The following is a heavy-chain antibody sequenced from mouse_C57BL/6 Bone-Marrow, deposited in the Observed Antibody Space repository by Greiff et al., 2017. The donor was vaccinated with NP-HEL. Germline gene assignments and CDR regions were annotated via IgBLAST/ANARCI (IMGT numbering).Heavy chain of an antibody. CDR2: ISNGGGST. Sequence: EVKLVESGGGLVQPGGSLKLSCAASGFTFSDYYMYWVRQTPEKRLEWVAYISNGGGSTYYPDTVKGRFTISRDNAKNTLYLQMSRLKSEDTAMYYCARKKEGLRRYWYFDVWGTGTTVTVSS. J-gene: IGHJ1*03. CDR3: ARKKEGLRRYWYFDV. CDR1: GFTFSDYY. D-gene: IGHD2-2*01. V-gene: IGHV5-12*01.